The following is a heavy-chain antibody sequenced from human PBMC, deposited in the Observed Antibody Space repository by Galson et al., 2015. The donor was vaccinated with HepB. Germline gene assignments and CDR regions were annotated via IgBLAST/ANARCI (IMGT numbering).Heavy chain of an antibody. V-gene: IGHV3-30*18. Sequence: SLRLSCAASGFTFSSYGMYWVRQAPGKGLEWVAAISYEGSDKNYGDSVKGRFTISRENSKNTLDLQMDSLRVEDTAMYYCAKDGASFYDNWRSGFLDSWGQGTLVTVSS. CDR3: AKDGASFYDNWRSGFLDS. CDR2: ISYEGSDK. CDR1: GFTFSSYG. D-gene: IGHD3-3*01. J-gene: IGHJ4*02.